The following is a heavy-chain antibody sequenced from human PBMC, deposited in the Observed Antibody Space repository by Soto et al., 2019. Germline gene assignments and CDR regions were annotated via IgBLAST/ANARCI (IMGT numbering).Heavy chain of an antibody. J-gene: IGHJ3*02. V-gene: IGHV3-23*01. Sequence: GGSLRLSCAASGFTFSSYAMSWVRQAPGKGLEWVSAISGSGGSTYYADSVKGRFTISRDNSKNTLYLQMNSLRAEDTAVYYCAKDGDYYDSSGYYSPDAFDIWGQGTMVTVSS. CDR1: GFTFSSYA. CDR3: AKDGDYYDSSGYYSPDAFDI. D-gene: IGHD3-22*01. CDR2: ISGSGGST.